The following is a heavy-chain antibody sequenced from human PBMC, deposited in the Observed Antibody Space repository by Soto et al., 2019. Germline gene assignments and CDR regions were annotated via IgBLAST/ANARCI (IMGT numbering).Heavy chain of an antibody. Sequence: SETLSLTCTVSCGSISSSSYYWGWIRQPPGKGLEWIGSIYYSGSTYYNPSLKSRVTISVDTSKNQFSLKLSSVTAADTAVYYCARQNDFWSGLDAFDIWGQGTMVTVSS. V-gene: IGHV4-39*01. D-gene: IGHD3-3*01. CDR2: IYYSGST. CDR3: ARQNDFWSGLDAFDI. J-gene: IGHJ3*02. CDR1: CGSISSSSYY.